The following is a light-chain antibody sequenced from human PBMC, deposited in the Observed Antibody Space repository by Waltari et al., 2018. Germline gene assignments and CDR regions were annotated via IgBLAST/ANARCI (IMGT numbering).Light chain of an antibody. V-gene: IGKV3-20*01. CDR2: SAS. Sequence: EIVLTQSPVTLSLSPGERATLSCRASQSVYSSRYFARYQHKPGQAPRLLIYSASSRATGIPDRFSGSGSGTDFTLTISRLEPEDSAVYYCQQYGSLPSFGQGTKVEIK. CDR1: QSVYSSRY. J-gene: IGKJ1*01. CDR3: QQYGSLPS.